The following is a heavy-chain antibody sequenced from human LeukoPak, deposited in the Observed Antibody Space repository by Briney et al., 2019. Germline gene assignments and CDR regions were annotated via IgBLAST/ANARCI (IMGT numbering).Heavy chain of an antibody. Sequence: GGSLRLSCAASGFTLSSYAMSWVRQAPGKGLECVSAISGSGGSTYYADSVKGRFTISRDNSKNTLYPQMNSLRAEDTAVYYCAKDRPAMVEFFDYWGQGTLVTVSS. J-gene: IGHJ4*02. CDR1: GFTLSSYA. CDR3: AKDRPAMVEFFDY. D-gene: IGHD5-18*01. CDR2: ISGSGGST. V-gene: IGHV3-23*01.